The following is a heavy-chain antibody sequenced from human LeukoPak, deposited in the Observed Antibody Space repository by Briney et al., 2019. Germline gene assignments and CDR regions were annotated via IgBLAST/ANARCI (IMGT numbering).Heavy chain of an antibody. J-gene: IGHJ6*03. CDR2: IRYDGSNK. Sequence: GGSLRLSCAASGFTFSSYGMHWVRQAPGKGLEWVAFIRYDGSNKYYADSVKGRFTISRDNSKNTLYLQMNSLRTEDTAVYYCAKDYVAGYYYYMDVWGKGTTVTVSS. V-gene: IGHV3-30*02. CDR3: AKDYVAGYYYYMDV. CDR1: GFTFSSYG. D-gene: IGHD3-16*01.